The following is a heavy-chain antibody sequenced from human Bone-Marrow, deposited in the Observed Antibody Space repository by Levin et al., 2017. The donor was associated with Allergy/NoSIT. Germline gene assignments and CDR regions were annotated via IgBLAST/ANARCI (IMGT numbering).Heavy chain of an antibody. CDR2: ISSSGSDM. V-gene: IGHV3-21*01. CDR3: ARGIIGDVRVAHKEAFDI. CDR1: GFSFSIYS. D-gene: IGHD2-8*02. J-gene: IGHJ3*02. Sequence: GESLKISCTVSGFSFSIYSINLVRQAPGKGLEWVSSISSSGSDMYYVDSVKGRFTISRDNAKNSLTLQMNSLRAEDTAVYYCARGIIGDVRVAHKEAFDIWGQGTMVSVSS.